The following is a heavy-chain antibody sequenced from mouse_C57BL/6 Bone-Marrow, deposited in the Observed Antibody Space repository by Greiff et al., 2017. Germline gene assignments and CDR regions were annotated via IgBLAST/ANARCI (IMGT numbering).Heavy chain of an antibody. CDR2: IDPSDSYT. V-gene: IGHV1-69*01. J-gene: IGHJ2*01. D-gene: IGHD2-4*01. CDR1: GYTFTSYW. Sequence: VQLQQPGAELVMPGASVKLSCKASGYTFTSYWMHWVKQRPGQGLEWIGEIDPSDSYTNYNQKFKGKSTLTVDKSSSTAYMQLSSRTSEDSAVYYCARWFYDYDSRAYYFDYWGQGTTLTVSS. CDR3: ARWFYDYDSRAYYFDY.